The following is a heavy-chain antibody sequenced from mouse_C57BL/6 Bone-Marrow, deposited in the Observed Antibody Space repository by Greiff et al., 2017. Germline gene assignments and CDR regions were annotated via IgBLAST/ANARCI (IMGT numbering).Heavy chain of an antibody. CDR1: GYAFSSYW. J-gene: IGHJ2*01. D-gene: IGHD1-1*01. CDR2: IYPGDGDT. CDR3: ARDIYYGSSLDY. V-gene: IGHV1-80*01. Sequence: VQRVESGAELVKPGASVKISCKASGYAFSSYWMNWVKQRPGKGLEWIGQIYPGDGDTNYNGKFKGKATLTADKSSSTAYMQLSSLTSEDSAVYFCARDIYYGSSLDYWGQGTTLTVSS.